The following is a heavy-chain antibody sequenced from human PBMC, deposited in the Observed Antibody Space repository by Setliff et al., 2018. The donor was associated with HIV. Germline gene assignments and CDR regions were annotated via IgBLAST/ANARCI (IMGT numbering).Heavy chain of an antibody. J-gene: IGHJ4*02. V-gene: IGHV4-39*01. CDR3: ATYSSSWPDY. CDR1: GGSISSSSYY. Sequence: SETLSLTCTVSGGSISSSSYYWGWIRQPPGKGLEWIGSIYYSGSTYYNPSLKSRVTISVDTSKNQFSLKLSSVTAADTSVYYCATYSSSWPDYWCQGTLVTVSS. D-gene: IGHD6-13*01. CDR2: IYYSGST.